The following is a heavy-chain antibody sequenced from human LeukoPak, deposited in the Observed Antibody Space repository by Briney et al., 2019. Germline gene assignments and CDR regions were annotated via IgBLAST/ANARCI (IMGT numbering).Heavy chain of an antibody. CDR1: GFTFSSYA. CDR3: AKDRLPDYYDSSGYQD. CDR2: ISGSGGST. V-gene: IGHV3-23*01. J-gene: IGHJ4*02. Sequence: GGSLRLSCAASGFTFSSYAMSWVRQAPGKGLEWASAISGSGGSTYYADSVKGRFTISRDNSKNTLYLQMNSLRAEDTAVYYCAKDRLPDYYDSSGYQDWGQGTLVTVSS. D-gene: IGHD3-22*01.